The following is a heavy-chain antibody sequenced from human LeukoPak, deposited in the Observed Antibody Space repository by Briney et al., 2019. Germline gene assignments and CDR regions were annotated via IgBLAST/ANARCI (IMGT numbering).Heavy chain of an antibody. V-gene: IGHV3-23*01. D-gene: IGHD6-19*01. Sequence: PPGGSLRLSCAASGFTFSSYAMSWVRQAPGKGLEWVSAISGSGGSTYYADSVKGRFTISRDNSKNTLYLQMNSLRAEETAVYYCAIPARYSSGHFDYWGQGTLVTVSS. J-gene: IGHJ4*02. CDR3: AIPARYSSGHFDY. CDR2: ISGSGGST. CDR1: GFTFSSYA.